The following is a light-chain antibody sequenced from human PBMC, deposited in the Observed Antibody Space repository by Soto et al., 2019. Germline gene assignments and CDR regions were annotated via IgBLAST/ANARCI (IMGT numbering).Light chain of an antibody. CDR3: QQYNSYPWT. V-gene: IGKV1-5*01. Sequence: DIQMTQSPSTLSASVGDRVTITCRVSQIISSWLAWYQQKPGKAPKLLIYDASSLESGVPSRFSGSGSGTEFTLTISSLQPDDFATYYCQQYNSYPWTFGQGTKVEIK. CDR2: DAS. CDR1: QIISSW. J-gene: IGKJ1*01.